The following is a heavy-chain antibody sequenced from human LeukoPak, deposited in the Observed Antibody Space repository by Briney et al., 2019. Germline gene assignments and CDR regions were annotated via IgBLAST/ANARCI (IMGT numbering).Heavy chain of an antibody. V-gene: IGHV5-10-1*01. CDR1: GYSFTNYW. CDR3: ARALRITFGGGRGAFDI. J-gene: IGHJ3*02. D-gene: IGHD3-16*01. CDR2: IDPSDSYT. Sequence: KAGESLKISCKASGYSFTNYWISWVRQMPGKGLEWMGRIDPSDSYTNYSPSFQGHLTISADKSISTAYLQWSSLKASDTAMYYCARALRITFGGGRGAFDIWGQGTMVTVSS.